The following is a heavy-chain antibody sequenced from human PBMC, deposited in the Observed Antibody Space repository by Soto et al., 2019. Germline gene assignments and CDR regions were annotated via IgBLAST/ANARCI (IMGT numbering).Heavy chain of an antibody. V-gene: IGHV4-30-4*01. D-gene: IGHD3-16*01. CDR2: IYYSGTT. CDR1: GGSISSGDYY. CDR3: ARDSPAARGDGFDP. Sequence: QVQLQESGPGLVKPSQTLSLTCTVSGGSISSGDYYWSWIRQPPGKGVEWIGYIYYSGTTYYNPSLKSRGNISVDTSRDHFSLKPSSATAADTAVYYCARDSPAARGDGFDPWGQGTVVTGSS. J-gene: IGHJ5*02.